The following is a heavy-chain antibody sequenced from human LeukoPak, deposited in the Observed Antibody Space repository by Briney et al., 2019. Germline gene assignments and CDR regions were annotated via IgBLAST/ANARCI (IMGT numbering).Heavy chain of an antibody. CDR2: IKSKTNGETT. CDR1: GFTFSSYT. Sequence: GGSLRLSCAASGFTFSSYTMNWVRQAPGKGLEWVGRIKSKTNGETTDYAAPVKGRFTISRDDSKSTVYLQMNSLKTEDTAVYYCTIDSLLLNYWGQGTLVTVSS. CDR3: TIDSLLLNY. J-gene: IGHJ4*02. D-gene: IGHD3-16*01. V-gene: IGHV3-15*01.